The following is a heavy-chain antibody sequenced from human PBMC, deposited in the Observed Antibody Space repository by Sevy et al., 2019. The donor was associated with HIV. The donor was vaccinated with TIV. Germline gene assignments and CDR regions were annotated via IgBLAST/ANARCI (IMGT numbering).Heavy chain of an antibody. D-gene: IGHD5-12*01. Sequence: GGSLRLSCAASGFTFSGYAMHWVRQAPGKGLEWLAVISSDGSTKYYTDSMTGRFTFSRDNSANTLYLQMNSLRPEDTAVYYCARDRAIVATYAFDIWGQGTMVTVSS. CDR2: ISSDGSTK. CDR3: ARDRAIVATYAFDI. V-gene: IGHV3-30-3*01. CDR1: GFTFSGYA. J-gene: IGHJ3*02.